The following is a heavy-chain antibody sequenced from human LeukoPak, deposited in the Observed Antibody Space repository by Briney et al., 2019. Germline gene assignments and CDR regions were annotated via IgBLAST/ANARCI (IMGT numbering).Heavy chain of an antibody. V-gene: IGHV3-9*01. CDR3: AKGTGYSYGLPFDY. CDR2: ISWNSGSI. CDR1: GFTFDDYA. J-gene: IGHJ4*02. D-gene: IGHD5-18*01. Sequence: PPGGSLRLSCAASGFTFDDYAMHWVRQAPGKGLEWVSGISWNSGSIGYADSVKGRFTISRDNAKNSLYLQMSSLRAEDTALYYCAKGTGYSYGLPFDYWGQGTLVTVSS.